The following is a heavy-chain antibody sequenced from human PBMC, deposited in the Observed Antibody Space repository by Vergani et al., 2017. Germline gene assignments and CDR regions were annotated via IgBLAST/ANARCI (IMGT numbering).Heavy chain of an antibody. J-gene: IGHJ4*02. D-gene: IGHD2-2*01. CDR1: GFTFSSYG. V-gene: IGHV3-33*01. Sequence: QVQLVESGGGVVQPGRSLRLSCAASGFTFSSYGMHWVRQAPGKGLEWVAVIWYDGSNKYYADSVKGRFTISRDNSKNTLYLQMNSLRAEDTAVYYCATVKDIVVVPAAPTDYWGQGTLVTVSS. CDR3: ATVKDIVVVPAAPTDY. CDR2: IWYDGSNK.